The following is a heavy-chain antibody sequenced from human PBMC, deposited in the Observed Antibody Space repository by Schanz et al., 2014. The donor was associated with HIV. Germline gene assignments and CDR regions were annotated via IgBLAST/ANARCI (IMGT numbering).Heavy chain of an antibody. CDR2: ISGGSGDK. CDR1: GFTFRNFG. Sequence: VQLVESGGGVVQPGRSLRLSCAASGFTFRNFGMHWVRQAPGKGLEWVSSISGGSGDKLYADSIKGRFTISRDTANNSVYLQMNNLRGDDTAVYYCVRETSSGVDYFDYWGQGTLVTVS. CDR3: VRETSSGVDYFDY. D-gene: IGHD3-10*01. J-gene: IGHJ4*02. V-gene: IGHV3-21*01.